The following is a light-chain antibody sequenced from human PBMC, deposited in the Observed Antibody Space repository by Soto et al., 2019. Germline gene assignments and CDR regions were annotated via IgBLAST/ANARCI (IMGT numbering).Light chain of an antibody. CDR2: GAS. Sequence: EIVMTQSPATLSVSPGERATLSCRASQSVSSKLGWYQQKPGQAPRLLIYGASTRATGIPARFSGSGSGTEFTLTISSLQSEDCAVYYCQQYNNWPRTFGAGTKVDIK. CDR1: QSVSSK. J-gene: IGKJ3*01. CDR3: QQYNNWPRT. V-gene: IGKV3-15*01.